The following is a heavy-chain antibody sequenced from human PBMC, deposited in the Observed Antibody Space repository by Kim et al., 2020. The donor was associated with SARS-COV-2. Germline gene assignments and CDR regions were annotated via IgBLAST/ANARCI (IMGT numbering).Heavy chain of an antibody. CDR2: INPSGGST. D-gene: IGHD2-2*01. CDR1: GYTFTSYY. CDR3: ARRVVPGAYFDY. V-gene: IGHV1-46*01. J-gene: IGHJ4*02. Sequence: ASVKVSCKTSGYTFTSYYMHWVRQAPGQGLEWMGIINPSGGSTSYAQKFQGRVTMTRDTSTNTVYMELSSLSSEDTAVYYCARRVVPGAYFDYWGQGTLVTVSS.